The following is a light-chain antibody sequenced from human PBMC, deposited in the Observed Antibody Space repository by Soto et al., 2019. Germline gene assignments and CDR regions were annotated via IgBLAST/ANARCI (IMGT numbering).Light chain of an antibody. Sequence: DIQMTQSPSSLSASVGDRVTSTCRASQSISSYLNWYQQTPGKAPKLLIYAASSLQSGVPSRFSGSGSGTEFTLTISSLQPDDFATYYCQQYNSYSITFGQGTRLEIK. CDR1: QSISSY. CDR2: AAS. J-gene: IGKJ5*01. CDR3: QQYNSYSIT. V-gene: IGKV1-39*01.